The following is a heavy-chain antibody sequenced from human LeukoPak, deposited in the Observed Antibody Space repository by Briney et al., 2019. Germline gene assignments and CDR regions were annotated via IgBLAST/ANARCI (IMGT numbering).Heavy chain of an antibody. CDR3: AKDRAPYGSGGGEDYFDL. CDR1: GFSFSTYA. CDR2: IRGSGGST. D-gene: IGHD3-10*01. Sequence: GGSLRLSCAASGFSFSTYAMSWVRQAPGKGLEWVSAIRGSGGSTNYADSVKGRFTISRDNSKNTLYLQMSSLRAEDSALYYCAKDRAPYGSGGGEDYFDLWGRGTLVTVSS. V-gene: IGHV3-23*01. J-gene: IGHJ2*01.